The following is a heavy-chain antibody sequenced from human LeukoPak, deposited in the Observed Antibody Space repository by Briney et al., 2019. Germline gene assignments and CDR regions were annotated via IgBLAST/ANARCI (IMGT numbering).Heavy chain of an antibody. CDR3: ARGDDYGDYVLYYFDY. CDR2: INTNTGDP. D-gene: IGHD4-17*01. V-gene: IGHV7-4-1*02. J-gene: IGHJ4*02. Sequence: ASVKVSCKASGYTFTSYAMNWVRQAPGQGLEWMGWINTNTGDPTYAQGFTGRFVFSLDTSVSTAYLQISSLKAEDTAVYYCARGDDYGDYVLYYFDYWGQGTLVTVSS. CDR1: GYTFTSYA.